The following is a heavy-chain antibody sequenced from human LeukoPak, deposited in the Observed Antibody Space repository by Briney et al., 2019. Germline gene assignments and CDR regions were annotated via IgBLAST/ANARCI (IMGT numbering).Heavy chain of an antibody. V-gene: IGHV3-72*01. Sequence: PGGSLRLSCAASGSTFNDHYMDWVRQAPGKGLEWVGRIRNKANSYTTEYAASVKGRFTISRDDSKNSLYLQMNSLKSEDTAVYYCASLGFGVAIQGGYWGQGTLVTVSS. CDR1: GSTFNDHY. D-gene: IGHD3-3*01. J-gene: IGHJ4*02. CDR3: ASLGFGVAIQGGY. CDR2: IRNKANSYTT.